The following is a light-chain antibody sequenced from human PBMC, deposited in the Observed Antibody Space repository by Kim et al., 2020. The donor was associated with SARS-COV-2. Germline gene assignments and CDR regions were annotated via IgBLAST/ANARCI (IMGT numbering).Light chain of an antibody. CDR2: EDD. Sequence: GKTVTISYTRSSGSIDDNYVQWYQQRPGGVPTAVIYEDDQRPSGVSDRFSGSIDNSSNSASLTISGLKTEDEADYYCQSYNRSNVVFGGGTQLTVL. V-gene: IGLV6-57*03. J-gene: IGLJ2*01. CDR3: QSYNRSNVV. CDR1: SGSIDDNY.